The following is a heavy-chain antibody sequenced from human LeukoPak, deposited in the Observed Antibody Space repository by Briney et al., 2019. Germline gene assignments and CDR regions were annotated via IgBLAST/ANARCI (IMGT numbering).Heavy chain of an antibody. CDR3: AKDRAWGAFDY. V-gene: IGHV3-23*01. Sequence: GGSLRLSCAASGFTFSSSAMSWVRQAPGKGLEWVSNISGSGSGGSTYYADSVKGRFTISRDNSKNTLYLQMNSLRAEDTAVYYCAKDRAWGAFDYWGQGTLVTVSS. CDR2: ISGSGSGGST. J-gene: IGHJ4*02. CDR1: GFTFSSSA. D-gene: IGHD1-26*01.